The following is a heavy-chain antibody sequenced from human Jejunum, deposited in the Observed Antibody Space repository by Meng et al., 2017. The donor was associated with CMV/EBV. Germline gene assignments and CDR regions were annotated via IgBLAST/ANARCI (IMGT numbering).Heavy chain of an antibody. J-gene: IGHJ4*02. CDR1: GFSFSSYG. Sequence: VQLGESWGDVVQPGGSLKLSCTASGFSFSSYGMHWVRQVPGKGLEWATFVRSDGSDIQYADSLKGRFTISRDNSRNTLYLEMNRLTTEDTAVYYCVRDATGAPGGDYWGQGTLVTVSS. CDR3: VRDATGAPGGDY. V-gene: IGHV3-30*02. D-gene: IGHD1-1*01. CDR2: VRSDGSDI.